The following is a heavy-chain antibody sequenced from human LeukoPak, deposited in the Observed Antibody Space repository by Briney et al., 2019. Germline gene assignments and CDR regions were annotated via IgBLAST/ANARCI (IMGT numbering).Heavy chain of an antibody. Sequence: GESLKISCKGFGYSFTSYWIGWVRQVPGKGLEWMGLIYPGNSDIRYSPSFQGQVTISADKSISTAYLQWSSLKASDTAMYYCARRRDWWGTDWGQGTQVTVSS. CDR2: IYPGNSDI. J-gene: IGHJ4*02. D-gene: IGHD1-1*01. CDR3: ARRRDWWGTD. CDR1: GYSFTSYW. V-gene: IGHV5-51*01.